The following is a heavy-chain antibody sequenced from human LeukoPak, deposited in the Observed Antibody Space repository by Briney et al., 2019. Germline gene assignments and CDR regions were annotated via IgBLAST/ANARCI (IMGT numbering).Heavy chain of an antibody. V-gene: IGHV4-59*01. CDR2: IYYNGST. Sequence: SQTLSLTCTVSGGSISSYYWSWIRQPPGKGLEWIGYIYYNGSTNYNPSLKGQVTLSVDTAKNQFSLKLSSVTAADTAVYYCAREVVSSSWWGGSEWFDPRGQGTLVTVSS. CDR3: AREVVSSSWWGGSEWFDP. J-gene: IGHJ5*02. D-gene: IGHD6-13*01. CDR1: GGSISSYY.